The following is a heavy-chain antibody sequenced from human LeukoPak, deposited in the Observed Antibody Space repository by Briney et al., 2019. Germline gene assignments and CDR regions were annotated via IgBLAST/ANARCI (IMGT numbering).Heavy chain of an antibody. CDR1: GGSISSSSYY. CDR3: ARGDDSSGYSFDY. D-gene: IGHD3-22*01. CDR2: IYYSGST. J-gene: IGHJ4*02. V-gene: IGHV4-39*01. Sequence: PSETLSLTCTVSGGSISSSSYYLGWIRQPPGKGLEWIGSIYYSGSTYYNPSLKSRVTISVDTSKNQFSLRLSSVTAADTAVYYCARGDDSSGYSFDYWGQGTLVTVSS.